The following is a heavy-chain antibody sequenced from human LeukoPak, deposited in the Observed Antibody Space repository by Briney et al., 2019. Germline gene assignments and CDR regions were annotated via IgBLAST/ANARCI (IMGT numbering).Heavy chain of an antibody. CDR1: GGSISSYY. J-gene: IGHJ5*02. CDR3: ARDSGTTGEVKFDP. V-gene: IGHV4-59*12. D-gene: IGHD3-10*01. Sequence: SETLSLTCTVSGGSISSYYWSWIRQPPGKGLEWIGDIYYSGYTNYNPSLKSRVTISVDTSKNQFSLKLSSVTAADTAVYYCARDSGTTGEVKFDPWGQGTLVTVSS. CDR2: IYYSGYT.